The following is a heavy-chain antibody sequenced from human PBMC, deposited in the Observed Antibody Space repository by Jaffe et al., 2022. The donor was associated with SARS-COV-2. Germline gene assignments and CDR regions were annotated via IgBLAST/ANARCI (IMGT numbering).Heavy chain of an antibody. V-gene: IGHV3-48*03. CDR2: ISSSGSTI. J-gene: IGHJ6*02. Sequence: EVQLVESGGGLVQPGGSLRLSCAASGFTFSSYEMNWVRQAPGKGLEWVSYISSSGSTIYYADSVKGRFTISRDNAKNSLYLQMNSLRAEDTAVYYCARVPADPYYYYYGMDVWGQGTTVTVSS. CDR3: ARVPADPYYYYYGMDV. CDR1: GFTFSSYE. D-gene: IGHD2-2*01.